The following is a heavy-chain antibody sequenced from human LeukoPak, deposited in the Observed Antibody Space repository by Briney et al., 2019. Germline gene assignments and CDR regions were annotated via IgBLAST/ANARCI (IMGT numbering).Heavy chain of an antibody. Sequence: PSETLSPTCTVSGGSISSYYWSWIRQPAGKGLEWIGRIYTSGSTNYNPSLKSRVTMSVDTSKSQFSLKLSSVTAADTAVYYCARENISLLWFGELLGYYFDYWGQGTLVTVSS. J-gene: IGHJ4*02. CDR3: ARENISLLWFGELLGYYFDY. CDR2: IYTSGST. CDR1: GGSISSYY. V-gene: IGHV4-4*07. D-gene: IGHD3-10*01.